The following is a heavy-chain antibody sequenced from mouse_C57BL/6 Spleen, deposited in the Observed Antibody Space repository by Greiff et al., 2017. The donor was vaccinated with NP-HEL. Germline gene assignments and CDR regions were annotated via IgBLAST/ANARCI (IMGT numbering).Heavy chain of an antibody. CDR2: IYPGNSDT. Sequence: EVKLQESGAELMKPGASVKLSCKATGYTFTGYWMHWVKQRPGQGLEWIGAIYPGNSDTSYNQKFKGKAKLTAVTSASTAYMELSSLTNEDSAVYYCTRGATGYYAMDYWGQGTSVTVSS. CDR1: GYTFTGYW. J-gene: IGHJ4*01. CDR3: TRGATGYYAMDY. V-gene: IGHV1-5*01. D-gene: IGHD4-1*02.